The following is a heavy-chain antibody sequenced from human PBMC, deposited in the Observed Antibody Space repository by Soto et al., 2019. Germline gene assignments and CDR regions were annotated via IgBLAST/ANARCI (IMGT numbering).Heavy chain of an antibody. CDR2: IWYDGSNK. Sequence: QVQLVESGGGVVQPGRSLRLSCAASGFTFSSYGMHWVRQAPGKGLEWVAVIWYDGSNKYYADSVKGRFTISRDNSKNTLYLQMNSLRAEDTAVYYCARDRAQAPRYNWNDAGLDYWGQGTLVTVSS. CDR3: ARDRAQAPRYNWNDAGLDY. J-gene: IGHJ4*02. V-gene: IGHV3-33*01. CDR1: GFTFSSYG. D-gene: IGHD1-20*01.